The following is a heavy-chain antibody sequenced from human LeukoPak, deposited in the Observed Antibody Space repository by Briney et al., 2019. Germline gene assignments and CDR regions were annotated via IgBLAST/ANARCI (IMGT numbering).Heavy chain of an antibody. J-gene: IGHJ4*02. CDR2: INHSGST. D-gene: IGHD5-18*01. CDR3: ARGISTAMAIN. V-gene: IGHV4-34*01. Sequence: SETLSLMCAVYGGSFCGYYWSWIRQPPGKGLEWIGEINHSGSTNYNPSLKSRVTISVDTSKNQFSLKLSSVTAADTAVYYCARGISTAMAINWGQGTLVTVSS. CDR1: GGSFCGYY.